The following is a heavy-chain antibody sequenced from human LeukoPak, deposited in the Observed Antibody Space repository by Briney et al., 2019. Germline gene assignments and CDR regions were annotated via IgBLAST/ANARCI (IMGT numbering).Heavy chain of an antibody. CDR2: ISSSGSTI. V-gene: IGHV3-11*01. J-gene: IGHJ4*02. Sequence: GGSLRLSCAASGFTFSDYYMSWIRQAPGKGLKWVSYISSSGSTIYYADSVKGRFTISRDNAKNSLYLQMNSLRAEDTAVYYCAKDRGSSWSFFYWGQGTLVTVSS. D-gene: IGHD6-13*01. CDR3: AKDRGSSWSFFY. CDR1: GFTFSDYY.